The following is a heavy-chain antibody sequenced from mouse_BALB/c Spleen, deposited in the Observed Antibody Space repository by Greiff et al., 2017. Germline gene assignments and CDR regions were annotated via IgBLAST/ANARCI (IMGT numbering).Heavy chain of an antibody. J-gene: IGHJ3*01. CDR1: GYTFTSYW. Sequence: VQLQQPGAELVKPGASVKMSCKASGYTFTSYWMHWVKQRPGQGLEWIGVIDPSDSYTSYNQKFKGKATLTVDTSSSTAYMQLSSLTSEDSAVYYCTRADRYDVGAWFAYWGQGTLVTVSA. D-gene: IGHD2-14*01. V-gene: IGHV1S127*01. CDR3: TRADRYDVGAWFAY. CDR2: IDPSDSYT.